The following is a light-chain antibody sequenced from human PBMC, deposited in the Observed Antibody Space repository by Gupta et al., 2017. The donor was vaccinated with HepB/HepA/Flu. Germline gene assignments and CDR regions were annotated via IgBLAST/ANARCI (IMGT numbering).Light chain of an antibody. J-gene: IGLJ1*01. V-gene: IGLV1-44*01. CDR3: AACDDRLNCYV. Sequence: QAVLTQPPSASGTPGQRVIIYCSGSSSNIGSNTVNWYQQLPGTAPKLLIYSNNQRTSGVTARFSGSKSGTSAHIAISGLQSEGEAKYYCAACDDRLNCYVFGTGTKVTVL. CDR2: SNN. CDR1: SSNIGSNT.